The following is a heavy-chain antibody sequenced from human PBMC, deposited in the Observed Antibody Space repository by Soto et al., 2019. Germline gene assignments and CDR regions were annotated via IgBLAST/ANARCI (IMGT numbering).Heavy chain of an antibody. CDR2: IYYSGST. CDR1: GGSISSSSYY. D-gene: IGHD5-12*01. V-gene: IGHV4-39*01. Sequence: SENLSLTCTVSGGSISSSSYYWGWIRQPPGKGLEWIGSIYYSGSTYYNPSLKSRVTISVDTSKNQFSLKLSSVTAADTAVYYCASPCRDGYNFDYWAQGTLVTVSS. CDR3: ASPCRDGYNFDY. J-gene: IGHJ4*02.